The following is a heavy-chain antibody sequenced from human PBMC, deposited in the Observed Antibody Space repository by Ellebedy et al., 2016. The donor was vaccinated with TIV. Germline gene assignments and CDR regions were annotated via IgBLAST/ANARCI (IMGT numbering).Heavy chain of an antibody. Sequence: GGSLRLSXAASGFTFRNYWMNWVRQAPGKGLEWVANIKQDGSEKKYVDSVKGRFTISRDNAKNSLYLQMNSLRAEDTAVYYCARQERGTTRGAFDIWGQGTRVTVSS. CDR1: GFTFRNYW. V-gene: IGHV3-7*01. CDR3: ARQERGTTRGAFDI. J-gene: IGHJ3*02. D-gene: IGHD1/OR15-1a*01. CDR2: IKQDGSEK.